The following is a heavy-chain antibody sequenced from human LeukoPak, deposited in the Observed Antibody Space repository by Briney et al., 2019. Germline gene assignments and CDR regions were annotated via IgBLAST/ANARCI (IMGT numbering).Heavy chain of an antibody. V-gene: IGHV3-30*02. CDR1: GFTFSLYG. J-gene: IGHJ4*02. D-gene: IGHD2-21*02. Sequence: GGSLRLSCAASGFTFSLYGIHGVRQAPGKGLEWVAFIQNDGSNKYYADSVKGRFTISRDNSKNTLYLQMNSLRPDDTAMYYCAKDRIVLVTATFDYWGQGTLVTVSS. CDR2: IQNDGSNK. CDR3: AKDRIVLVTATFDY.